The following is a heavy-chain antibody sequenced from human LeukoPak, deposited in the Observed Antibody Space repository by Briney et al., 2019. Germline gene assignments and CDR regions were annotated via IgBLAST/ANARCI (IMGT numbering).Heavy chain of an antibody. D-gene: IGHD3-22*01. CDR1: GGSISDYY. CDR3: ARDGYYYDSSGKLVFNY. Sequence: SETLSLTCSVSGGSISDYYWSWIRPPAGKGLEWIGRIYTSGITNYNPSLKSRVTMSVDTSKNQFSLKLSSVTAADTAVYYCARDGYYYDSSGKLVFNYWGQGTLVTVSS. J-gene: IGHJ4*02. CDR2: IYTSGIT. V-gene: IGHV4-4*07.